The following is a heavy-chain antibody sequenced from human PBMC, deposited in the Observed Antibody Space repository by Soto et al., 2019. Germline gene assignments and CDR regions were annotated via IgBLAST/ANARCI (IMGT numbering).Heavy chain of an antibody. Sequence: QLQLQESGPGLVKPSETLSLNCSVSGGSIRSSSYYWGWIRQPPGKGLEWIGSIFHSGNTYYNPSLQIGFTIPVDTSKNRFSLQLTSVTSADTAVYYCAILNNYVEHFHHWGQGTLVTVSS. CDR3: AILNNYVEHFHH. CDR1: GGSIRSSSYY. V-gene: IGHV4-39*01. CDR2: IFHSGNT. D-gene: IGHD4-4*01. J-gene: IGHJ1*01.